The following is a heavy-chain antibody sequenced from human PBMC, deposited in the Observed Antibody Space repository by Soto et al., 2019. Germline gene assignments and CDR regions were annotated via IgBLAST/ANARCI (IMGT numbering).Heavy chain of an antibody. D-gene: IGHD3-3*01. V-gene: IGHV3-23*01. Sequence: SLRLSCEASGFPFSVAAMAWVRQAAGKGLEWVSSLSASGGSTFYADSVRGRSTISRDNSKNTLYLQMHSLRAEDTALYYCARDLRDSDGYYTLVGWFDPWGQGTLVTVSS. CDR2: LSASGGST. J-gene: IGHJ5*02. CDR3: ARDLRDSDGYYTLVGWFDP. CDR1: GFPFSVAA.